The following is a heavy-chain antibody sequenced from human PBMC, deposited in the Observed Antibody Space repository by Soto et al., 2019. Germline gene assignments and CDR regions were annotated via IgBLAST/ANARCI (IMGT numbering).Heavy chain of an antibody. CDR3: ARDRDYGGNPSFYFDY. J-gene: IGHJ4*02. Sequence: PGGSLRLSCAASGFTFSSYAMHWVRQAPGKGLEWVAVISYDGSNKYYADSVKGRFTISRDNSKNTLYLQMNSLRAEDTAVYYCARDRDYGGNPSFYFDYWGQGTLVTVSS. CDR1: GFTFSSYA. V-gene: IGHV3-30-3*01. CDR2: ISYDGSNK. D-gene: IGHD4-17*01.